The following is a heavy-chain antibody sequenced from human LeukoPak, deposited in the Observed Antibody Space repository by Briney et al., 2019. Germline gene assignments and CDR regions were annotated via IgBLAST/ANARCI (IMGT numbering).Heavy chain of an antibody. CDR3: ARDQMGYGLDY. CDR1: GGSFSGYY. D-gene: IGHD5-18*01. J-gene: IGHJ4*02. Sequence: SETLSLTCAVYGGSFSGYYWSWIRQPPGKGLEWIGEINHSGSTNYNPSLKSRVTISIDTSKNQFSLNLTSVTAADTAVYYCARDQMGYGLDYWGQGTLVTVSS. CDR2: INHSGST. V-gene: IGHV4-34*01.